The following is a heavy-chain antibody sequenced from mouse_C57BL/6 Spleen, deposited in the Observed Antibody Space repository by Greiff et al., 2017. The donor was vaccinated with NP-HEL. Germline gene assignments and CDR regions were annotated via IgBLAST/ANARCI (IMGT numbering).Heavy chain of an antibody. Sequence: VQLVESGGGLVKPGGSLKLSCAASGFTFSSYAMSWVRQTPEKRLEWVATISDGGSYTYYPDNVKGRFTISRDNAKNNLYLQMSHLKSEDTAMYYCARDYYGSSYRSSFAYWGQGTLVTVSA. V-gene: IGHV5-4*01. CDR2: ISDGGSYT. J-gene: IGHJ3*01. D-gene: IGHD1-1*01. CDR1: GFTFSSYA. CDR3: ARDYYGSSYRSSFAY.